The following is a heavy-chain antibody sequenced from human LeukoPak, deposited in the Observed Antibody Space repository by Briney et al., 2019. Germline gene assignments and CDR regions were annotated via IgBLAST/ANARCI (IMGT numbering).Heavy chain of an antibody. D-gene: IGHD5-24*01. Sequence: ASVKVSCMASGYTFRNYDINWVRQATGQGLEWMGWMNPNSGNTGFAQKFQDRVSMTRDTSINTAYMELTSLRSGDTAVYYCARVTPGGLLGYSIDYWGQGTVVTVYS. J-gene: IGHJ4*02. CDR2: MNPNSGNT. CDR3: ARVTPGGLLGYSIDY. V-gene: IGHV1-8*02. CDR1: GYTFRNYD.